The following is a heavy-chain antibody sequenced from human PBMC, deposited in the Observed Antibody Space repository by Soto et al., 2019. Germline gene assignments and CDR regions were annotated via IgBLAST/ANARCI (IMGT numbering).Heavy chain of an antibody. CDR2: IYYSGSI. J-gene: IGHJ4*02. D-gene: IGHD3-22*01. Sequence: SETLSLTCTVSGGSVNTAPYYWSWIRQPPGKGLEWIGYIYYSGSINYNPSLKSRVSISLDTSKNQFSLNLSSVTAADTAVYFCARDHHSFYDTSGYYPYFDYWGQGTLVTVSS. V-gene: IGHV4-61*01. CDR1: GGSVNTAPYY. CDR3: ARDHHSFYDTSGYYPYFDY.